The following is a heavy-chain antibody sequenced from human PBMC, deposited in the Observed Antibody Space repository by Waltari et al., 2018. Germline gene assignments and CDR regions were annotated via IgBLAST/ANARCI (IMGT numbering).Heavy chain of an antibody. CDR2: IKPNSGNT. J-gene: IGHJ6*02. Sequence: QVQLVQSVAAVAKPAASLTVSCKASGSTFTSDAITWVRQATGQGLEWRGWIKPNSGNTSYAQKFQGRVTITRNTSISTAYMELSSLRSEDTAVYYCARGGDYGDYWGMDVWGQGTTVTVSS. D-gene: IGHD4-17*01. V-gene: IGHV1-8*03. CDR1: GSTFTSDA. CDR3: ARGGDYGDYWGMDV.